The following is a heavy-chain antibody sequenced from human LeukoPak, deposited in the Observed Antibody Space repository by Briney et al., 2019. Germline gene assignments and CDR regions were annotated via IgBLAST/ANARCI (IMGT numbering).Heavy chain of an antibody. V-gene: IGHV3-23*01. CDR2: ISGRTGAT. D-gene: IGHD5-12*01. CDR3: AKCGNSGCHLIDY. Sequence: GGSLRLSCAASGFTFTTNAMSWVRQAPGKGLEWVSAISGRTGATYYADSEKGRFTISRDNSKSTLYLQMDSLRAGDTAVYYCAKCGNSGCHLIDYWGQGTLVTVSS. CDR1: GFTFTTNA. J-gene: IGHJ4*02.